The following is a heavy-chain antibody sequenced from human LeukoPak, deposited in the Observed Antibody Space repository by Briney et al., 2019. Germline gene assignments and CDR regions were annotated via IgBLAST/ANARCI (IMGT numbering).Heavy chain of an antibody. J-gene: IGHJ2*01. D-gene: IGHD3-22*01. V-gene: IGHV4-39*07. CDR2: IYYSGST. Sequence: ASETLSLTCTVSGGSISSSSYYWGWIRQPPGKGLEWIGSIYYSGSTNYNPPLKSRVTISVDTSKNQFSLKLGSVTAADTAVYYCTRVDGVVVVNYYYFDLWGRGTLVTVSS. CDR1: GGSISSSSYY. CDR3: TRVDGVVVVNYYYFDL.